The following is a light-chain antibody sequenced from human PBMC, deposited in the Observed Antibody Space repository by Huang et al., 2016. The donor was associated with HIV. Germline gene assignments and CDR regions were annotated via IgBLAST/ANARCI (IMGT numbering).Light chain of an antibody. J-gene: IGKJ2*01. V-gene: IGKV1-39*01. CDR2: SAS. Sequence: DIQMTQSPSSLSASVGDRVTITCRASENIRRYLNWYQQKPGKPPKLLIHSASTLQSGVPSRFSGSGSGTDFTLTITSPQPEDFATYYCQGSLSIPHTFGQGTNLEIK. CDR1: ENIRRY. CDR3: QGSLSIPHT.